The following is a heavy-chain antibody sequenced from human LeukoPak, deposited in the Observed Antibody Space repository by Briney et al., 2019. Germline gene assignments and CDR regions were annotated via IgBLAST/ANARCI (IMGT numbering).Heavy chain of an antibody. D-gene: IGHD3-22*01. Sequence: SETLSLTCAVYGGSFSGYYWSWIRQPPGKGLEWIGEINHSGSTNYNPSLKSRVTISVDTSKNQFSLKLSSVTAADTAVYYCATDYYDSSGYYSSAFDIWGQGTMVTVSS. V-gene: IGHV4-34*01. CDR1: GGSFSGYY. CDR2: INHSGST. CDR3: ATDYYDSSGYYSSAFDI. J-gene: IGHJ3*02.